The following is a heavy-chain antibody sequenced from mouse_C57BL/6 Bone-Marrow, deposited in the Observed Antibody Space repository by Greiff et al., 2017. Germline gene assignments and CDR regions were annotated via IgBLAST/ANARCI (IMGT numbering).Heavy chain of an antibody. Sequence: VQLQQPGAELVKPGASVKMSCKASGYTFPSYWITWVKQRPGQGLEWIGDIYPGSGSTNYNEKFKSKATLPVETSSSTAYLQLSSLTSEDSAVYYYARRGKRDFGYWGQGTTLTVSS. CDR3: ARRGKRDFGY. D-gene: IGHD2-1*01. J-gene: IGHJ2*01. CDR1: GYTFPSYW. CDR2: IYPGSGST. V-gene: IGHV1-55*01.